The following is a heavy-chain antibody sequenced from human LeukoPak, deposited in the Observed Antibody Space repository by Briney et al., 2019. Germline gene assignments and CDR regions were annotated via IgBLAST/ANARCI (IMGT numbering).Heavy chain of an antibody. CDR3: AKDDAWGRFYH. D-gene: IGHD3-16*01. Sequence: GGSLRLSCAASGFTFSSHGMNWVRQAPGKGLEWVSGSSSIGGRTYYADSVKGRFTVTRDNSRNTLHLQMNSLRVEDTGVYYCAKDDAWGRFYHWGQGTLVAVSS. V-gene: IGHV3-23*01. CDR1: GFTFSSHG. CDR2: SSSIGGRT. J-gene: IGHJ1*01.